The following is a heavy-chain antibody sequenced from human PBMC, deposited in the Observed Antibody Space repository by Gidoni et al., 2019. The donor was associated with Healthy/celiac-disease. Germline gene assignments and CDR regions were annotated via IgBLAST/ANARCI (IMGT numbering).Heavy chain of an antibody. CDR2: IIPILGKA. Sequence: YAISWVRQAPGQGLEWMGRIIPILGKADLAQQFQGRVTITADKSTGTAYMELSRLRSENTAVYYCERATTLVGATNRSAFDIWGQGTMVTVSS. CDR3: ERATTLVGATNRSAFDI. V-gene: IGHV1-69*04. CDR1: YA. J-gene: IGHJ3*02. D-gene: IGHD1-26*01.